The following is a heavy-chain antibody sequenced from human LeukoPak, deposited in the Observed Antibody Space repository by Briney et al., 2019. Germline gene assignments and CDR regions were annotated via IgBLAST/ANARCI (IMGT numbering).Heavy chain of an antibody. J-gene: IGHJ1*01. CDR3: ARGYTGYSSGWYRVRQPYFQH. CDR1: GGSFSGYY. D-gene: IGHD6-19*01. CDR2: INHSGST. Sequence: SETLSLTCAVYGGSFSGYYWSWIRQPPGKGLEWIGEINHSGSTNYNPSLKSRVTISVDTSKNQFSLKLSSVTAADTAVYYCARGYTGYSSGWYRVRQPYFQHWGQGTLVTVSS. V-gene: IGHV4-34*01.